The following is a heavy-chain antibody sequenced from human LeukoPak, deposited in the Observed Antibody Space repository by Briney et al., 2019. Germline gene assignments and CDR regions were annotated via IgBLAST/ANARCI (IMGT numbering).Heavy chain of an antibody. Sequence: ASVKVSCKASGGTFSSYAISWVRQAPGQGLEWMGWISAYNGNTNYAQKLQGRVTMTTDTSTSTAYMELRSLRSDDTAVYYCARDRLSMTTVVTPRGRYYYYMDVWGKGTTVTVSS. CDR2: ISAYNGNT. CDR1: GGTFSSYA. D-gene: IGHD4-23*01. CDR3: ARDRLSMTTVVTPRGRYYYYMDV. J-gene: IGHJ6*03. V-gene: IGHV1-18*01.